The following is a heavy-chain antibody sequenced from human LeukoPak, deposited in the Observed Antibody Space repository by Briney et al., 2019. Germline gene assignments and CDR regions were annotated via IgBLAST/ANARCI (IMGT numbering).Heavy chain of an antibody. CDR2: IDYSGST. D-gene: IGHD6-19*01. J-gene: IGHJ4*02. CDR3: ARHYSSDPFDY. CDR1: GASISNYY. Sequence: PSETLSLTCAVSGASISNYYWSWIRQPPGKGLEWIGYIDYSGSTNYSPSLKSRVTISLDTSTNQFSLKLRSVTAADTAVYYCARHYSSDPFDYWGQGTLVTVSS. V-gene: IGHV4-59*01.